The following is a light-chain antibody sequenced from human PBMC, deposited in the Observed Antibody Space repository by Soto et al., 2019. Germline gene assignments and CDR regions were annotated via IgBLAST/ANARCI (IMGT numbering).Light chain of an antibody. J-gene: IGLJ1*01. Sequence: QSVLTQPASVSGSLGQSITISSTGTTRDIAGYNYISWYQQLPGKAPKLMIYQVTIRPSGISNRFSGSKSGNTASLTISGLQAEDEADYYCTSFSSSTSLYVFGTGTKVTVL. CDR2: QVT. CDR1: TRDIAGYNY. CDR3: TSFSSSTSLYV. V-gene: IGLV2-14*01.